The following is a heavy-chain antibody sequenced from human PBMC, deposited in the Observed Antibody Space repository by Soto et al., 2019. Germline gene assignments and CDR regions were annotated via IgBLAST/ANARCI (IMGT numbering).Heavy chain of an antibody. CDR1: GGSISSGGYY. V-gene: IGHV4-31*03. D-gene: IGHD3-22*01. CDR2: IYYSGST. J-gene: IGHJ4*02. CDR3: ARGGGYYYDSSAHFDY. Sequence: QVQLQESGPGLVKPSQTLSLTCTVSGGSISSGGYYWSWIRQHPGKGLEWIGYIYYSGSTYYNPSLKSRVTISVDTSKNQFSLKLSSVTAAGTAVYYCARGGGYYYDSSAHFDYWGQGTLVTVSS.